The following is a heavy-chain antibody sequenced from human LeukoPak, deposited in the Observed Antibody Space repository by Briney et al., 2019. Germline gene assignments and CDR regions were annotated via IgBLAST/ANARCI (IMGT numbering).Heavy chain of an antibody. D-gene: IGHD4-17*01. CDR2: ISSSSSYI. CDR1: GFTFSDYY. J-gene: IGHJ4*02. CDR3: ARDRDTTVTTTDFDY. Sequence: GGSLRLSCAASGFTFSDYYMSWIRQAPGKGLEWVSYISSSSSYIYYADSVKGRFTISRDNAKNSLYLQMNSLRAEDTAVYYCARDRDTTVTTTDFDYWGQGTLVTVSS. V-gene: IGHV3-11*06.